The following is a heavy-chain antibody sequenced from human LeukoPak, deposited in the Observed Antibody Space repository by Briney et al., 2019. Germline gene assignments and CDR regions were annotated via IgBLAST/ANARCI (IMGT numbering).Heavy chain of an antibody. D-gene: IGHD3-22*01. V-gene: IGHV3-21*01. CDR3: ARSRSGYYEDY. J-gene: IGHJ4*02. Sequence: GGSLRLSCAASGFTFSSYNMNWVRQAPGKGLGWVSSITSSSSHIYYADSVKGRFTISRDNARNSLSLQVNSLSAEDTAVYYCARSRSGYYEDYWGQGTLVTVSS. CDR2: ITSSSSHI. CDR1: GFTFSSYN.